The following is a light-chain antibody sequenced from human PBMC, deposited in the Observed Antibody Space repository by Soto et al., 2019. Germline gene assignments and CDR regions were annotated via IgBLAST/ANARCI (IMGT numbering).Light chain of an antibody. J-gene: IGKJ1*01. Sequence: DIQMTQSPSSLSASVGDRVTITCRADQAIGNDLGWYHQKPGKAPKRLIYSASNLQSGVPSRFGGSGSGTDFTPTISSVEPEDFATYYCLQHHSYPWTFGQGTKVDIK. CDR3: LQHHSYPWT. CDR1: QAIGND. CDR2: SAS. V-gene: IGKV1-17*01.